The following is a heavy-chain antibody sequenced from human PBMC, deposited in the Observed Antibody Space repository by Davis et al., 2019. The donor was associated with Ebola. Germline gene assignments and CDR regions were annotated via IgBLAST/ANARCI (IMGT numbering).Heavy chain of an antibody. D-gene: IGHD4-17*01. CDR1: GYTFTGYY. J-gene: IGHJ4*02. CDR2: ISAYNGNT. CDR3: ARDLYGRTGDYAGY. V-gene: IGHV1-18*04. Sequence: ASVKVSCKASGYTFTGYYMHWVRQAPGQGLEWMGWISAYNGNTNYAQKLQGRVTMTTDTSTSTAYMELRSLRSDDTAVYYCARDLYGRTGDYAGYWGQGTLVTVSS.